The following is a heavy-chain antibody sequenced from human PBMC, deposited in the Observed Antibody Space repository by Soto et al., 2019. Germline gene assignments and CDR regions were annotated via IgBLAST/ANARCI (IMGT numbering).Heavy chain of an antibody. J-gene: IGHJ3*02. V-gene: IGHV1-18*04. Sequence: SVXVSCXASGYPFPGYGISWXRQAPXQGFEWMGWISAYNGNANYAQKLQGRVPMTTDTSTSTAYMELRSLRSDDTAVYYCARVGYYDFWSGYYTLDALEIWGQGTMVTVSS. D-gene: IGHD3-3*01. CDR3: ARVGYYDFWSGYYTLDALEI. CDR1: GYPFPGYG. CDR2: ISAYNGNA.